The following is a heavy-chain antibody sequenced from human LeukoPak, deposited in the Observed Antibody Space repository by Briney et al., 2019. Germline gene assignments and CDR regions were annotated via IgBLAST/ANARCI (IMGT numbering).Heavy chain of an antibody. CDR2: IYTSGST. J-gene: IGHJ3*02. D-gene: IGHD3-22*01. V-gene: IGHV4-61*02. CDR1: GGSISSGSYY. CDR3: ARLVGSSGYYSNLRPNDAFDI. Sequence: PSETLSLTCTVSGGSISSGSYYWSWIRQPAGKGLEWIGRIYTSGSTNYNPSLKSRVTISVDTSKNQFSLKLSSVTAADTAVYYCARLVGSSGYYSNLRPNDAFDIWGQGTMVTVSS.